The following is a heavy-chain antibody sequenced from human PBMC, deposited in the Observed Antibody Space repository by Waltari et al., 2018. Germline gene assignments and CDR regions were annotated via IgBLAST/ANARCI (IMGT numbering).Heavy chain of an antibody. D-gene: IGHD6-19*01. CDR1: GFTFSRYS. CDR2: ISSSSSYI. Sequence: EVQRVESGGGLVKTGGSLRLSCAASGFTFSRYSMNWVRQAPGKGLEWVSSISSSSSYIYYADSVKGRFTISRDNAKNSLYLQMNSLRAEDTAVYYCARNRGSGWYVYFDYWGQGTLVTVSS. CDR3: ARNRGSGWYVYFDY. J-gene: IGHJ4*02. V-gene: IGHV3-21*01.